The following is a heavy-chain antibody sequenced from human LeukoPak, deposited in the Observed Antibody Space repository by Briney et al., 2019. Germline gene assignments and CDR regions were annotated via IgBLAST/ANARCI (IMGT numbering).Heavy chain of an antibody. CDR3: AKDRSTGFRSFDS. V-gene: IGHV3-23*01. J-gene: IGHJ4*02. Sequence: PGGSLRLSCAASGFTFSSYAMSWVRQAPGKGLEWVSAISGSGGSTYYADSVKGRFTISRDNSKNTLYLQMTSLRAEDTALYYCAKDRSTGFRSFDSWGQGTLVTVSS. CDR2: ISGSGGST. D-gene: IGHD3-9*01. CDR1: GFTFSSYA.